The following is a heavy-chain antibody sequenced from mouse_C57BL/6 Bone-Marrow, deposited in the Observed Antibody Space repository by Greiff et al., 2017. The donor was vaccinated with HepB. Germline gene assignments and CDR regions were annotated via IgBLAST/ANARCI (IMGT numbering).Heavy chain of an antibody. CDR2: IYPRDGST. D-gene: IGHD1-1*01. J-gene: IGHJ4*01. CDR3: ARRASAYNDGSSYTYYYAMDY. CDR1: GYTFTDHT. Sequence: QVQLQQSDAELVKPGASVKISCKVSGYTFTDHTIHWMKQRPEQGLEWIGYIYPRDGSTKYNEKFKGKATLTADKSSSTAYMQLNSLTSEDAAVYFCARRASAYNDGSSYTYYYAMDYWGQGTSVTVSS. V-gene: IGHV1-78*01.